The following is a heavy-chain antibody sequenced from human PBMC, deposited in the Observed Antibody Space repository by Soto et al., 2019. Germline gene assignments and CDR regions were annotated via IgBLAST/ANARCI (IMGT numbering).Heavy chain of an antibody. CDR3: ARAPMVLSRSYFDS. D-gene: IGHD2-8*01. V-gene: IGHV4-59*01. Sequence: SETLSLTCTVSGGSISNFYWSWIRQPPGKGLEWIGYISYSGNTNYNPPLKSRVSISVDTSKNQLSLNLTSVTAADTAVYYCARAPMVLSRSYFDSWGQGTPVTVSS. CDR2: ISYSGNT. CDR1: GGSISNFY. J-gene: IGHJ4*02.